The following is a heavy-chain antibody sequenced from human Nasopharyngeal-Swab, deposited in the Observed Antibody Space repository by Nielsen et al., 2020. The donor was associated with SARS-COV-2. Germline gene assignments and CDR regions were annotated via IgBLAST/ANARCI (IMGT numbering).Heavy chain of an antibody. V-gene: IGHV3-30*18. CDR3: AKDLRGSIDY. CDR2: IAHDASNE. Sequence: GESLKISCAASGFTFSSFGMHWVRQAPGKGLEWVAFIAHDASNEYYGDSVKGRFTISRDNSKNTLYLQMNSLRDEDTALYYCAKDLRGSIDYWGQGTLVTVSS. J-gene: IGHJ4*02. D-gene: IGHD3-16*01. CDR1: GFTFSSFG.